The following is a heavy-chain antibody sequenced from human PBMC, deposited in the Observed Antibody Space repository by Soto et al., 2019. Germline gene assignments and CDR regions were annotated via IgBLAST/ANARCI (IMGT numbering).Heavy chain of an antibody. CDR2: ILHDGNNK. Sequence: PGGSLRLSSTASGFTISNYIMHWVRQAPGKGLEWVAMILHDGNNKYYADSVKGRFTISRDNSKNTLYLQMNSLRAEDTAVYYCARDSYSSSWPGGFDPWGQGTLVTVSS. CDR3: ARDSYSSSWPGGFDP. V-gene: IGHV3-30*14. D-gene: IGHD6-13*01. J-gene: IGHJ5*02. CDR1: GFTISNYI.